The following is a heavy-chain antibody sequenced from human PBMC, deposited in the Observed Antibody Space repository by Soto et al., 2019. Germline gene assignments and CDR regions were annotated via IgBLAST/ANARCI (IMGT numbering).Heavy chain of an antibody. CDR1: GFSVSSNY. V-gene: IGHV3-66*01. Sequence: EVQLVESGGGLVQPGGSLRLSCAASGFSVSSNYMSWVRQAPGKGLEWVSLIQSGGSTYYAGSVKGRFTISRDNSENTLFLQRNSPRVEDSAVSYCRRGAVHCNGCRCYGVPMDVWGKGTTVTVSA. CDR3: RRGAVHCNGCRCYGVPMDV. D-gene: IGHD2-15*01. CDR2: IQSGGST. J-gene: IGHJ6*04.